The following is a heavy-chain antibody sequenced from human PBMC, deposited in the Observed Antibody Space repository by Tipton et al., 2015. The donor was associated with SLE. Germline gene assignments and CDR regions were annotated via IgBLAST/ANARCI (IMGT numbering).Heavy chain of an antibody. J-gene: IGHJ4*02. V-gene: IGHV3-21*01. Sequence: SLRLSCTASEFSFSTYTMNWVRQAPGMGLEWLSSIDSNGNHIYYADSVKGRFTISRDNAKNSLYLQMNSLRAEDTAVYYCARDHRGSIVGAVGLWGQGTLVTVSS. CDR2: IDSNGNHI. D-gene: IGHD1-26*01. CDR1: EFSFSTYT. CDR3: ARDHRGSIVGAVGL.